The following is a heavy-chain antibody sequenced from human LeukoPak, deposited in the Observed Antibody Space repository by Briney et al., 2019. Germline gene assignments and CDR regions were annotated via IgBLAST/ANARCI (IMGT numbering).Heavy chain of an antibody. CDR1: GYTFFSYD. D-gene: IGHD1-1*01. Sequence: GASVKVSCKAPGYTFFSYDINWVRQATGRGLEWMGWMNPNSGNTGYAQKFQGRVTMTRNTSISTAYMELSSLRSEDTAVYYCARSQATGFDYWGQGTLVTVSS. V-gene: IGHV1-8*01. J-gene: IGHJ4*02. CDR3: ARSQATGFDY. CDR2: MNPNSGNT.